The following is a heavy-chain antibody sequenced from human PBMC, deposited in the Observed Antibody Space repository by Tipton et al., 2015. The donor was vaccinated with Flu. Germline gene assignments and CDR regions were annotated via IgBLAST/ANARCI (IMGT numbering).Heavy chain of an antibody. V-gene: IGHV4-39*07. CDR2: IYYSGST. CDR1: GGSISSSSYY. CDR3: ARDHTAMDIWGNAFDI. J-gene: IGHJ3*02. Sequence: TLSLTCTVSGGSISSSSYYWGWIRQPPGKGLEWIGSIYYSGSTYYNPSLKSRVTISVATSKNQFSLKLSSVTAADTAVYYCARDHTAMDIWGNAFDIWGQGTMVTVSS. D-gene: IGHD5-18*01.